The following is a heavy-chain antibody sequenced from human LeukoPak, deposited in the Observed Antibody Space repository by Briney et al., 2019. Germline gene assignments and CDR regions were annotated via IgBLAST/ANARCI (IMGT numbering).Heavy chain of an antibody. J-gene: IGHJ3*02. Sequence: SETLSLTCIVSGGSISSGGYYWSWIRQHPGKGLEWIGYIYYSGSTYYDPSLKSRVTISVDTSKNQFSLKLSSVTAADTAVYYCARESPDYWRAFDIWGQGTMVTVSS. CDR2: IYYSGST. V-gene: IGHV4-31*03. CDR1: GGSISSGGYY. D-gene: IGHD3-3*01. CDR3: ARESPDYWRAFDI.